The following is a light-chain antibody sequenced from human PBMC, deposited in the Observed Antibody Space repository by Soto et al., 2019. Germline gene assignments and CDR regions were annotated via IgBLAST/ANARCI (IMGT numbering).Light chain of an antibody. CDR3: QQRSNWPPGYT. Sequence: EIVLTQSPATLSLSPGERATLSCRASQSVSSYLAWYQQKPGQAPRLLIYDASNRATGIPARFSSSGSGTDFTLTISSLEPEDFVVYYCQQRSNWPPGYTFGQGTKLEIK. J-gene: IGKJ2*01. CDR2: DAS. CDR1: QSVSSY. V-gene: IGKV3-11*01.